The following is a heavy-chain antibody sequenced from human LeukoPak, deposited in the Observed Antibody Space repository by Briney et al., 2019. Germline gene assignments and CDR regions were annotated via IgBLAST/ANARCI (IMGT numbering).Heavy chain of an antibody. CDR2: IRYDGSNK. D-gene: IGHD6-6*01. Sequence: PGGSLRLSCAASGFIFSNYAMHWVRQAPSKGLEWVTFIRYDGSNKYYAESVKGRFTISRDNSKNTLYLQMNSLRAEDTAVYYCAKAIHSSSSGVVDYWGQGTLVTVSS. V-gene: IGHV3-30*02. CDR3: AKAIHSSSSGVVDY. J-gene: IGHJ4*02. CDR1: GFIFSNYA.